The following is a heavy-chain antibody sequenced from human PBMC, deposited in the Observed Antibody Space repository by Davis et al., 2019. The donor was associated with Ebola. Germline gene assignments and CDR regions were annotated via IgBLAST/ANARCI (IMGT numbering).Heavy chain of an antibody. CDR1: GYTFTRHA. V-gene: IGHV1-18*04. CDR3: ARDPWSGYSKGYFFDH. Sequence: ASVKVSCKASGYTFTRHAITWVRQAPRQGLEWMGWISIYNGNRKNAQKFQGRVTMTTDTSTSTAYIELRSLRSDDTAVYYCARDPWSGYSKGYFFDHWGQGTLVTVSS. CDR2: ISIYNGNR. J-gene: IGHJ4*02. D-gene: IGHD3-3*01.